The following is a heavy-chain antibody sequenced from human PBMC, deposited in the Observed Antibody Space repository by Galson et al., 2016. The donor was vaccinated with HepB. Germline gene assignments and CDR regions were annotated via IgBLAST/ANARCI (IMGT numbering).Heavy chain of an antibody. CDR3: ARHPYYFHY. Sequence: SLILSCAASGFNFSSHTMNWARQAPGKGLEWVSSITSGSSYIYYADSVKGRFTISRDNAKNSLYLQMNSLRAEDTAVYFCARHPYYFHYWGQGTLVTVSS. CDR2: ITSGSSYI. J-gene: IGHJ4*02. V-gene: IGHV3-21*01. CDR1: GFNFSSHT.